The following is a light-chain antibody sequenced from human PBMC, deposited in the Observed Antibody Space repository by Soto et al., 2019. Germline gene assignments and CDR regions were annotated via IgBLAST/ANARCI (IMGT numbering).Light chain of an antibody. Sequence: EMVMTQSPATLSVSPGERATLSCRASQSVNTNLAWYQHKPGQPPRLLFYGASTRATGIPARFSGSASGTEFTLTIGSLQSEDFAVYYCQQYYNWPPMYTFGQGTKLEIK. J-gene: IGKJ2*01. V-gene: IGKV3-15*01. CDR3: QQYYNWPPMYT. CDR2: GAS. CDR1: QSVNTN.